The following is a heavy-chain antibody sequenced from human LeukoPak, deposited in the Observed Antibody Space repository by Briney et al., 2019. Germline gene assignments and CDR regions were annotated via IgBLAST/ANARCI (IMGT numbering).Heavy chain of an antibody. J-gene: IGHJ4*02. V-gene: IGHV3-23*01. Sequence: GGSLRLSCAASGFNLGSYGMSWVRQAPGKGLEWVSSISNDGGGTFSADSVRGRFTISRDNSKNTLFLQMDSLRAEDTALYFCAKGSSGYFFDHWGQGSLVTVSS. D-gene: IGHD3-22*01. CDR3: AKGSSGYFFDH. CDR2: ISNDGGGT. CDR1: GFNLGSYG.